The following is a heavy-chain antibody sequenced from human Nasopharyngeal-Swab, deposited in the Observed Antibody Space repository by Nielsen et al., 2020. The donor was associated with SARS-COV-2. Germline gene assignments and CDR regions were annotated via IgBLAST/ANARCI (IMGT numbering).Heavy chain of an antibody. J-gene: IGHJ6*02. V-gene: IGHV1-18*04. CDR2: ISAYNGNT. D-gene: IGHD2-2*01. CDR1: GYTFTSYG. Sequence: ASVKVSCKASGYTFTSYGISWVPQAPRQGLEWMGWISAYNGNTHYAQKLQGRVTMTTDTSTSTAYMELRSLRSDDTAVYYCARDGGIVVVPAATGEPYYYYGMDVWGQGTTVTVSS. CDR3: ARDGGIVVVPAATGEPYYYYGMDV.